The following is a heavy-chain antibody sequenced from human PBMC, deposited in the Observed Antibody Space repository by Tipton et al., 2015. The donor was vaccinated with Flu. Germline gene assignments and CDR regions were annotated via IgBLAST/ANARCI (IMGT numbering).Heavy chain of an antibody. CDR1: GYSFTSYE. J-gene: IGHJ4*02. CDR3: ARKEENGAYVYFDY. D-gene: IGHD4-17*01. CDR2: ISGYNGNT. Sequence: QLMQSGAEVKKPGASVKLSCQASGYSFTSYEITWVRQAPGQGLELVGWISGYNGNTKYTQKFQGRVTMTADTPTTAAFMELTSRTSADTAMYYCARKEENGAYVYFDYWGQGTLVTVSS. V-gene: IGHV1-18*01.